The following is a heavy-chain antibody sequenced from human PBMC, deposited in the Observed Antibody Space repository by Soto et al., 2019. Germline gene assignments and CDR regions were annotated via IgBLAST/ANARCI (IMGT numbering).Heavy chain of an antibody. CDR1: GFTFSSYA. V-gene: IGHV3-23*01. CDR2: ISGSGGST. Sequence: GGSLRLSCAASGFTFSSYAMSWVRQAPGKGLEWVSAISGSGGSTYYAASVKGRFTISRDNSKNTLYLKMNSLRAEDTALYYCASHDCTNGVCYSTHFQHWGQGTLVTVSS. D-gene: IGHD2-8*01. CDR3: ASHDCTNGVCYSTHFQH. J-gene: IGHJ1*01.